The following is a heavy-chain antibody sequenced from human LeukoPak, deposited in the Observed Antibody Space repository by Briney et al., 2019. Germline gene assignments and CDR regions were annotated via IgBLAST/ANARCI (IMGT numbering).Heavy chain of an antibody. Sequence: GASVKVSCKASGGTFSSCAISWVRQAPGQGLEWMGGIIPIFGTANYAQKFQGRVTITADESTSTAYMELSSLRSEDTAVYYCARSWFESYYYYYMDVWGKGTTVTVSS. CDR2: IIPIFGTA. V-gene: IGHV1-69*13. CDR3: ARSWFESYYYYYMDV. CDR1: GGTFSSCA. J-gene: IGHJ6*03. D-gene: IGHD6-13*01.